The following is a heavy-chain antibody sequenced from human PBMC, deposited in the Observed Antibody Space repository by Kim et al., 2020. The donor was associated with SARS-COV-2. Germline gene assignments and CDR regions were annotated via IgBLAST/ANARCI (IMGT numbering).Heavy chain of an antibody. J-gene: IGHJ6*03. D-gene: IGHD3-9*01. CDR1: GYTFTSYD. V-gene: IGHV1-8*01. CDR2: MNPNSGNT. Sequence: ASVKVSCKASGYTFTSYDINWVRQATGQGLEWMGWMNPNSGNTGYAQKFQGRVTMTRNTSISTAYMELSSLRSEDTAVYYCARAPKMRYDILTGTHGGYYYMDVWGKRTKVTVSS. CDR3: ARAPKMRYDILTGTHGGYYYMDV.